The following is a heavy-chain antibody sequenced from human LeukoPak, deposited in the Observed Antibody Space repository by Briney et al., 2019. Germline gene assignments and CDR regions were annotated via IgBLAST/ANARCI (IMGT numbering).Heavy chain of an antibody. CDR1: GGTFSSYA. CDR3: ARGLVGGAGGTDY. Sequence: SVKVSCKASGGTFSSYAISWVRQAPGQGLEWMGGIIPIFGTANYAQKFQGRVTITADESTSTAYIELSSLRSEDTAVYYCARGLVGGAGGTDYWGQGTLVTVSS. CDR2: IIPIFGTA. D-gene: IGHD3-16*01. J-gene: IGHJ4*02. V-gene: IGHV1-69*13.